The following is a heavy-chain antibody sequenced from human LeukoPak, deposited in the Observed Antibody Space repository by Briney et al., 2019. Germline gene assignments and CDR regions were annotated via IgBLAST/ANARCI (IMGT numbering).Heavy chain of an antibody. CDR1: GGSISPYY. Sequence: PSETLSLTCTVSGGSISPYYWNWVRQPPGKGLEWIGSIYYSGSTDSNPSLKSRVTFSVDTSKNQFSLKLTSVTAADTAVYYCARGDTAMTTGDFDYWGQGTLVTVSS. CDR2: IYYSGST. D-gene: IGHD5-18*01. J-gene: IGHJ4*02. CDR3: ARGDTAMTTGDFDY. V-gene: IGHV4-59*12.